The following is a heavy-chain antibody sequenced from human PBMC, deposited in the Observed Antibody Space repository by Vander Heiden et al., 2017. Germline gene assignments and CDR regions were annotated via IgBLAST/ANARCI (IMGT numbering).Heavy chain of an antibody. CDR2: INPNSGGT. Sequence: PEPSVKVPCQASGYTFTGHYMHWVRQAPGQGLEWMGWINPNSGGTNYTQKFQGRVTMTRDTSISTAYMELSRLGSDDTAVYYCARAPTGELLYYYYGMDVWGQGTTVTVSS. CDR1: GYTFTGHY. V-gene: IGHV1-2*02. CDR3: ARAPTGELLYYYYGMDV. D-gene: IGHD3-10*01. J-gene: IGHJ6*02.